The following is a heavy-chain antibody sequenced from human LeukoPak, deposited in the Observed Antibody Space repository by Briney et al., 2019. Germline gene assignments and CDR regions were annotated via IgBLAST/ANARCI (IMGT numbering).Heavy chain of an antibody. CDR3: AKPISGGLAVTADWFAP. CDR2: INANSGTR. J-gene: IGHJ5*01. Sequence: GGSLRLSCEASGFSFSFFAMSWLRQAPGKGLEGVSTINANSGTRSYAASVRGRFTISRDNSKNTLYLHLNTLRADDTAVYYCAKPISGGLAVTADWFAPWGQGTLVTVSS. D-gene: IGHD6-19*01. V-gene: IGHV3-23*01. CDR1: GFSFSFFA.